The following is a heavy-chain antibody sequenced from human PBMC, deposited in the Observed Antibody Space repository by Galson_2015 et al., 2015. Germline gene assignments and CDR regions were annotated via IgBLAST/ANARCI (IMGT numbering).Heavy chain of an antibody. Sequence: SLRLSCAASGFTFSSYAMHWVRQAPGKGLEWVAVISCDGSNKYYADSVKGRFTISRDNSKNTLYLQMNSLRAEDTAVYYCASEGKWELLDLEDGYFDYWGQGTLVTVSS. V-gene: IGHV3-30-3*01. CDR3: ASEGKWELLDLEDGYFDY. CDR2: ISCDGSNK. D-gene: IGHD1-26*01. J-gene: IGHJ4*02. CDR1: GFTFSSYA.